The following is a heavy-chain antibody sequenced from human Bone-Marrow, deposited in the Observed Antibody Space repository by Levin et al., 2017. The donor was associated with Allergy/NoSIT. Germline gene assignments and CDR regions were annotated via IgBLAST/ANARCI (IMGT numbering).Heavy chain of an antibody. CDR3: AKTRGFSFGIDAFDM. CDR2: ISWNSGKI. CDR1: GFTFDDYA. J-gene: IGHJ3*02. Sequence: SLKISCAASGFTFDDYAMHWVRQTPGRGLEWVSGISWNSGKIGYGDSTKGRFTISRDNAKSSLYLQMNSLRVEDTALYYCAKTRGFSFGIDAFDMWGQGTMVTVSS. V-gene: IGHV3-9*01. D-gene: IGHD5-12*01.